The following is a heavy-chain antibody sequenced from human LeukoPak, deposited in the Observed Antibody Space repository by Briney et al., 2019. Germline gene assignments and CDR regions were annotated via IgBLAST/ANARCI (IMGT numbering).Heavy chain of an antibody. J-gene: IGHJ4*02. CDR2: ISYDGGNK. D-gene: IGHD3-10*01. Sequence: GRSLRLSCAASGFTFSDYGMHWVRQAPGKGLEWVTLISYDGGNKFYADSVRDRFTISRDNSKNTLFLQMNSLRIEDTAVYYCAKVFEVRGARRPKDYWGQGTLVIVSS. CDR1: GFTFSDYG. CDR3: AKVFEVRGARRPKDY. V-gene: IGHV3-30*18.